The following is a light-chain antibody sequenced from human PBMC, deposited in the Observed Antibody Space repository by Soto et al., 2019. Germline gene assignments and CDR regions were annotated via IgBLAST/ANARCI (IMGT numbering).Light chain of an antibody. Sequence: QSALTQPASVSGSPGQSITISCTGTSSDIGAYNYVSWYRHHPGKAPKLMIYDVTNRPSGVSNRFSGSKSGNTASLTISGTQNDEEDDYYCRSYTSSSTHVVFGGGTKLTV. CDR1: SSDIGAYNY. CDR3: RSYTSSSTHVV. CDR2: DVT. J-gene: IGLJ3*02. V-gene: IGLV2-14*03.